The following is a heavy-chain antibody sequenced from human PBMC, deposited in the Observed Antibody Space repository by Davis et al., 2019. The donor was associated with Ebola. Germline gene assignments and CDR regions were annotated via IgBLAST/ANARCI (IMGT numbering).Heavy chain of an antibody. CDR1: GFTFSSYA. D-gene: IGHD2-21*02. Sequence: GGSLRLSCAASGFTFSSYAMTWVRQAPGKGLEWVSAISGSGGSTYYADSVKGRFTISRDNSKNTLYLQMNSLRAEDTAVYYCAKIYCGGDCYFTYYYYDMDVWGKGTTVTVSS. CDR3: AKIYCGGDCYFTYYYYDMDV. V-gene: IGHV3-23*01. CDR2: ISGSGGST. J-gene: IGHJ6*04.